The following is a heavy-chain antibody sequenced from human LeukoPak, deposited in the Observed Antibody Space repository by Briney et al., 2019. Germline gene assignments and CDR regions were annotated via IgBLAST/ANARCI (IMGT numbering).Heavy chain of an antibody. V-gene: IGHV1-18*01. J-gene: IGHJ4*02. CDR2: ISAYNGNT. CDR3: ARGRGSPYGDYGPVDY. CDR1: GYTFTSYG. D-gene: IGHD4-17*01. Sequence: ASVKVSCKASGYTFTSYGISWARQAPGQGLEWMGWISAYNGNTNYAQKLQGRVTMTTDTSTSTAYMELRSLRSDDTAVYYCARGRGSPYGDYGPVDYWGQGTLVTVSS.